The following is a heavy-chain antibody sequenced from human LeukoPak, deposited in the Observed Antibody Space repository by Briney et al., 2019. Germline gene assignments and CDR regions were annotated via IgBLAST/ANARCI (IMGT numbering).Heavy chain of an antibody. V-gene: IGHV4-38-2*01. CDR2: IYHSGST. Sequence: GSLRLSCAASGFTFSSYAMSWIRQPPGKGLEWIGGIYHSGSTYYNPSLKSRVTISVDTSKNQFSLKLSSVTAADTAVYYCASGYCSSTSCSAGMDVWGKGTTVTVSS. CDR3: ASGYCSSTSCSAGMDV. CDR1: GFTFSSYA. D-gene: IGHD2-2*01. J-gene: IGHJ6*04.